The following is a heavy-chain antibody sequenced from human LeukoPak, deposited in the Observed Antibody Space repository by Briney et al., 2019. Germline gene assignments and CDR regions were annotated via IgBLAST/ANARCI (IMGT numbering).Heavy chain of an antibody. CDR2: IASRPAGGAT. V-gene: IGHV3-15*07. J-gene: IGHJ4*02. CDR1: GFTFTYAW. CDR3: TTEGQQMESSGFDY. Sequence: GGSQRLSCAASGFTFTYAWMNWVRQAPGEGLEWVGRIASRPAGGATDYADSVRGRFSISRDDSKNTLYLQMNSLKTEDTAVYYCTTEGQQMESSGFDYWGQGTPVTVSS. D-gene: IGHD3-10*01.